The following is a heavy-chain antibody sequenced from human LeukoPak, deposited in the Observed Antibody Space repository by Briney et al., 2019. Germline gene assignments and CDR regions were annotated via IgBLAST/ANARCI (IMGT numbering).Heavy chain of an antibody. J-gene: IGHJ4*02. V-gene: IGHV3-23*01. D-gene: IGHD2-21*01. CDR3: AKAPVTSCRGAYCYPFDS. Sequence: GGSLRLSCAASGFTFSSYGMSWVRQAPGKGLEWVSAISGSGGSTYYADSVKGRFTISRDNSKNTLYLQMDSLRAEDAAVYFCAKAPVTSCRGAYCYPFDSWGQGTLVTVSS. CDR2: ISGSGGST. CDR1: GFTFSSYG.